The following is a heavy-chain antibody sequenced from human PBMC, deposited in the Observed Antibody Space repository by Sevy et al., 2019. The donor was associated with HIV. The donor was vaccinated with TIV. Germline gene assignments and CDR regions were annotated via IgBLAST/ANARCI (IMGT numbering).Heavy chain of an antibody. CDR3: ARDGGCTSTSCLLYFDY. V-gene: IGHV3-21*01. J-gene: IGHJ4*02. Sequence: GGSLRLSCAASGFTFSTYTMNWVHQAPGKGLEWVSSISSGSSYIYYADSVKGRFTISRDNTKNSLYLQMNSLRAEDTAIYYCARDGGCTSTSCLLYFDYWGQGTPVTVSS. CDR1: GFTFSTYT. CDR2: ISSGSSYI. D-gene: IGHD2-2*01.